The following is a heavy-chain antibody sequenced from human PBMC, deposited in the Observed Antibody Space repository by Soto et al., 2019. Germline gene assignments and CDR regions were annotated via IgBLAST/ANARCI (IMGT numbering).Heavy chain of an antibody. CDR1: GFTFSSYG. Sequence: GGPLRHSCAASGFTFSSYGMHWVRQAPGKGLEWVAVISYDGSNKYYADSVKGRFTISRDNSKNTLYLQMNSLRAEDTAVYYCAKDQANWAFDYWGQGTLVTVSS. D-gene: IGHD7-27*01. V-gene: IGHV3-30*18. CDR3: AKDQANWAFDY. J-gene: IGHJ4*02. CDR2: ISYDGSNK.